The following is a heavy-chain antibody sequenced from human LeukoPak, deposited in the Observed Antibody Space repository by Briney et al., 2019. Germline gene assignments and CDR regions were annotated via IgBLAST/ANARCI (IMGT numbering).Heavy chain of an antibody. CDR1: GYIFSGHY. Sequence: GSSVKVSCKASGYIFSGHYIQWVRQAPGQGLEWMGWINPASGGTNNAQKFHGRVTMTTDTSISTLYMELNSLRSDDTAVYYCARVLFPSGPTYCFDPWGQGTLVTVSS. D-gene: IGHD2-21*01. CDR2: INPASGGT. J-gene: IGHJ5*02. V-gene: IGHV1-2*02. CDR3: ARVLFPSGPTYCFDP.